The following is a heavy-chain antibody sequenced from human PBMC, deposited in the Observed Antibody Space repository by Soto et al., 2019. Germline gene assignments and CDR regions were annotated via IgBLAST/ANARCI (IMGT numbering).Heavy chain of an antibody. D-gene: IGHD3-10*01. J-gene: IGHJ4*02. CDR3: ATLRWFGELYFDY. V-gene: IGHV3-23*01. CDR2: ISGSGGST. Sequence: EVQLLESGGGLVQPGGSLRLSCAASGFTFSSYAMSWVRQAPGKGLEWVSAISGSGGSTYYADSVKGRFIISRDNSKNTLYLQMNSLRAEDTAVYYCATLRWFGELYFDYWGQGTLVTVSS. CDR1: GFTFSSYA.